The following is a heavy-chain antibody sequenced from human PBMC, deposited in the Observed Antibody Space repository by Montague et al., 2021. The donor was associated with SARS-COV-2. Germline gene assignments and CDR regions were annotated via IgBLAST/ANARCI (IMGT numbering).Heavy chain of an antibody. J-gene: IGHJ6*02. D-gene: IGHD3-3*01. Sequence: SLRLSCAASGFTFSSYAMSWVRQAPGKGLEWVSVIYSGGSSTYYADSVKGRFTISRDNSKSTLYLQMNSLRAEDTAVYYCAKDLSGYDFWSGPTTHYYYYGMDVGGQGTTVTVSS. CDR1: GFTFSSYA. CDR2: IYSGGSST. CDR3: AKDLSGYDFWSGPTTHYYYYGMDV. V-gene: IGHV3-23*03.